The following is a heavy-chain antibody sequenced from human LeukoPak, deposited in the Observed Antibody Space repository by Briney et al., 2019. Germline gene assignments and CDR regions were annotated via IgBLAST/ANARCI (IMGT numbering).Heavy chain of an antibody. CDR3: AKDRGSSGYNDY. CDR2: ISGSGGST. CDR1: GFTFSSYA. J-gene: IGHJ4*02. D-gene: IGHD3-22*01. V-gene: IGHV3-23*01. Sequence: GGSLRLSCAASGFTFSSYAMSWVRQAPGKGLEWVSAISGSGGSTYYADSVKGWFTISRDNSKNTLYLQMNSLRAEDTAIYYCAKDRGSSGYNDYWGQGTLVTVSS.